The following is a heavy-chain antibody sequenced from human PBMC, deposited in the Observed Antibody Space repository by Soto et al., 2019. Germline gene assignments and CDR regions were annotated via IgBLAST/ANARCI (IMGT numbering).Heavy chain of an antibody. V-gene: IGHV3-21*01. CDR1: GFTFSDYS. CDR2: ISGYSSYI. D-gene: IGHD2-2*01. CDR3: ARSRGVVEPAAISDY. J-gene: IGHJ4*02. Sequence: GGSLRLSCAASGFTFSDYSMNCVRQAPGKGLEWVSSISGYSSYIFYADSVKGRFSISRDNAKNSLSLQMNNLRAEDTAVYYCARSRGVVEPAAISDYWGQGTLVTVSS.